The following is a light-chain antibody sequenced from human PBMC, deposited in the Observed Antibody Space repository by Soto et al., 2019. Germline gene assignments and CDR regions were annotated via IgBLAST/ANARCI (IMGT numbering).Light chain of an antibody. CDR2: DVS. Sequence: QSALNQPPSGYGSPGQSVTISCTGTSSDVGSSNGVSWYQQPPGTAPKLMIYDVSNRPSGVPDRFSGSKSGNTASLTISGLQAEDEADYYFSSYTSTRTYVFGTGTKFTVL. CDR3: SSYTSTRTYV. CDR1: SSDVGSSNG. V-gene: IGLV2-18*02. J-gene: IGLJ1*01.